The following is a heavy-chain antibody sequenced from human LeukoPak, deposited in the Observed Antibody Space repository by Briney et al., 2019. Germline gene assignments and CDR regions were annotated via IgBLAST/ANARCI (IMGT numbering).Heavy chain of an antibody. V-gene: IGHV3-33*06. Sequence: PGGSLRLSCAASGFTFSSYGMHWVRQAPGKGLEWVAGIYYDGSNKYYADSVKGRFTISRDNSKNTLYLQINSLRAEDTAVYYCAKDPGSRIAAYPYYMDVWGKGTTVTVSS. D-gene: IGHD6-13*01. J-gene: IGHJ6*03. CDR3: AKDPGSRIAAYPYYMDV. CDR2: IYYDGSNK. CDR1: GFTFSSYG.